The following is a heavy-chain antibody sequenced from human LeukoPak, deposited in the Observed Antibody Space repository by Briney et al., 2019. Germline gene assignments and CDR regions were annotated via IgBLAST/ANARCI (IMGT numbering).Heavy chain of an antibody. Sequence: SETLSLTCAVYGGSFSGYYWSWVRQPPGKGLEWIGEINHSGSTNYNPSFKSRVTISVDTSRNQLSLKLSSVTAADTAVYYCATESPVVPAAYDAFDIWGQGTMVTVSS. CDR1: GGSFSGYY. CDR2: INHSGST. D-gene: IGHD2-2*01. V-gene: IGHV4-34*01. CDR3: ATESPVVPAAYDAFDI. J-gene: IGHJ3*02.